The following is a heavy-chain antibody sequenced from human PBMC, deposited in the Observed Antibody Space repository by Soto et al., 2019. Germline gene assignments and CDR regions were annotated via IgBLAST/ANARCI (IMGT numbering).Heavy chain of an antibody. Sequence: GGSLRLSCAASGFTFSSYSMNWVRQAPGKGLEWVSSISSSSSYIYYADSVKGRFTISRDNAKNSLYLQMNSLRAEDTAVYYCARDDHYDSSGSHYPFDYRGQGTLVTVSS. V-gene: IGHV3-21*01. D-gene: IGHD3-22*01. CDR2: ISSSSSYI. J-gene: IGHJ4*02. CDR1: GFTFSSYS. CDR3: ARDDHYDSSGSHYPFDY.